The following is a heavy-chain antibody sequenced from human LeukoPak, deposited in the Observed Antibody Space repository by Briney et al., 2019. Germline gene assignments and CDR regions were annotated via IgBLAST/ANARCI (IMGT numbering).Heavy chain of an antibody. D-gene: IGHD3-10*01. Sequence: SETLSLTCTVSGGSISISSHYWVWLRQPPGTGLEWVGSIYYSGSTYYNPSLKSRVTISVDTSKNQFSLKLSSVTAADTAVYYCARRNLYGSGSYYNRPHPFDYWGQGTLVTVSS. CDR2: IYYSGST. V-gene: IGHV4-39*07. J-gene: IGHJ4*02. CDR3: ARRNLYGSGSYYNRPHPFDY. CDR1: GGSISISSHY.